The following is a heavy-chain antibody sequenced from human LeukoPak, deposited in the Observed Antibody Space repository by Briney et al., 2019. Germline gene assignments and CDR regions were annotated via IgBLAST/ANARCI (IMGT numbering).Heavy chain of an antibody. D-gene: IGHD1-26*01. J-gene: IGHJ6*02. CDR3: AKEGGELPSGSMDV. V-gene: IGHV3-9*01. CDR1: GFTFDDYA. CDR2: ISRNSGSI. Sequence: PGRSLRLSCAASGFTFDDYAMHWVRQAPGKGLEWVSGISRNSGSIGYADSVKGRFTISRDNSKNTLYLQMNSLRAEDTAVYYCAKEGGELPSGSMDVWGQGTTVTVSS.